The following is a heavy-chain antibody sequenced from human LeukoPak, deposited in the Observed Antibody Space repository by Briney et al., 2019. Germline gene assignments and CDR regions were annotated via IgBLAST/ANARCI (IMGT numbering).Heavy chain of an antibody. CDR2: IRYDGSNK. J-gene: IGHJ4*02. D-gene: IGHD4-23*01. CDR3: ARDDGIGGPFGY. V-gene: IGHV3-30*14. Sequence: PGGSLRLSCAASGFIFSNYTMNWVRQAPGKGLEWVAFIRYDGSNKYYADSVKGRFTISRDNSKNTLYLQMNSLRAEDTAVYYCARDDGIGGPFGYWGQGTLVTVSS. CDR1: GFIFSNYT.